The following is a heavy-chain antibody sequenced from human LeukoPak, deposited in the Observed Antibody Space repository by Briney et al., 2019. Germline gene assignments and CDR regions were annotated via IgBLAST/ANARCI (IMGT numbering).Heavy chain of an antibody. CDR2: INPNSGGT. CDR1: GYTFTGYY. CDR3: VRVSTIFGVVTPFGY. J-gene: IGHJ4*02. Sequence: ASVKVSCKASGYTFTGYYMHWVRQAPGRGLEWMGWINPNSGGTNYAQKFQGRVTMTRDTSISTAYMELSRLRSDDTAVYYCVRVSTIFGVVTPFGYWGQGTLVTVSS. V-gene: IGHV1-2*02. D-gene: IGHD3-3*01.